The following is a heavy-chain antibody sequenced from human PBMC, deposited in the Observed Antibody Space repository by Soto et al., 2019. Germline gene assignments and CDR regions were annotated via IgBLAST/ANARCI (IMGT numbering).Heavy chain of an antibody. CDR1: GFTFSSYA. V-gene: IGHV3-23*01. D-gene: IGHD1-26*01. Sequence: PGGSLRLSCAASGFTFSSYAMSWVRQAPGKGLEWVSAISGSGGSTYYADSVKGRFTISRDNPKNTLYLQMNSLRAEDTAVYYCAKQDREVGARPVWFDYWGQGTLVTVSS. CDR2: ISGSGGST. CDR3: AKQDREVGARPVWFDY. J-gene: IGHJ4*02.